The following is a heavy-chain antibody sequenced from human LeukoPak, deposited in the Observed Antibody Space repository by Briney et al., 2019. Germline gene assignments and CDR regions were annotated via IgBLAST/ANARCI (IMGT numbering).Heavy chain of an antibody. D-gene: IGHD3-3*01. CDR2: IHGGGRT. Sequence: GGSLRLSCAASGFSVSSNYLSWVRQPPGKGLEWVSVIHGGGRTKYADSVRDRFTISRDTAKNTVYLQMNSLRVDDTAAYYCARPGSASGYWVHWGQGTLVTASS. CDR1: GFSVSSNY. CDR3: ARPGSASGYWVH. J-gene: IGHJ4*02. V-gene: IGHV3-66*01.